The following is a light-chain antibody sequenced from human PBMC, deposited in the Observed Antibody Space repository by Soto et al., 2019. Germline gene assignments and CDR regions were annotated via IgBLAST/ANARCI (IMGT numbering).Light chain of an antibody. CDR1: QSVTNY. Sequence: EIVLTQSPATLSLSPGERATLSCRASQSVTNYLAWYQQKPGQAPRLLIYHASTRATGIPARFSGSGSGTDFTLTISSLEPEDFAIYYCQQHSDWPRLTFGPGTKVHI. V-gene: IGKV3-11*01. CDR2: HAS. J-gene: IGKJ3*01. CDR3: QQHSDWPRLT.